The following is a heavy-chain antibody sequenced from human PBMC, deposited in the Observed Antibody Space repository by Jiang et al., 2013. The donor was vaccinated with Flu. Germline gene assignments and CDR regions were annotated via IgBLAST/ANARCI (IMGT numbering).Heavy chain of an antibody. CDR2: INHSGSV. D-gene: IGHD3-10*01. V-gene: IGHV4-34*01. CDR3: ARGLFGSGSYYTNPFDH. J-gene: IGHJ4*02. CDR1: GGSFSGYY. Sequence: LLKPSETLSLTCAVYGGSFSGYYWSWIRQPPGRELEWIGEINHSGSVTYNPALKSRVGMSVDTSKNQFSLKLNSVTAADTAVYYCARGLFGSGSYYTNPFDHWGQGTLVTVSS.